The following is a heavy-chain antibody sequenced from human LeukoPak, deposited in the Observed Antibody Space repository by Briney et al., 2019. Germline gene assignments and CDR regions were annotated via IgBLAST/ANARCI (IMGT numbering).Heavy chain of an antibody. CDR1: GGSISSYY. CDR2: IYYSGST. Sequence: SETLSLTCTVSGGSISSYYWSWIRQPPGKGLEWIGYIYYSGSTNYNPSPKSRVTISVDTSKNQFSLKLSSVTAADTAVYYCARHKLSGPYDSSGYYYSDYFDYWGQGTLVTVSS. J-gene: IGHJ4*02. V-gene: IGHV4-59*08. CDR3: ARHKLSGPYDSSGYYYSDYFDY. D-gene: IGHD3-22*01.